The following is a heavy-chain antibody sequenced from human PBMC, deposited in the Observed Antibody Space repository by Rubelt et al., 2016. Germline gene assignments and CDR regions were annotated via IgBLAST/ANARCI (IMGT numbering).Heavy chain of an antibody. D-gene: IGHD4-17*01. Sequence: QVQLVESGGGVVQPGRSLRLSCAASGFTFSSYGLHWVRQAPGKGLEWVAVIWYDGSNKYYVDSVKGRFTISRDTSKNTLYLQMNGLGAEGTAVEYCARAQSVTTVTRGGCDYWGQGTLVTVSS. J-gene: IGHJ4*02. CDR2: IWYDGSNK. CDR1: GFTFSSYG. V-gene: IGHV3-33*01. CDR3: ARAQSVTTVTRGGCDY.